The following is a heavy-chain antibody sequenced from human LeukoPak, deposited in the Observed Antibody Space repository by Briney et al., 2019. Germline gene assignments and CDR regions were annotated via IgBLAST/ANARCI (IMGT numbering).Heavy chain of an antibody. Sequence: GGSLRLSCAASGFTFDDYAMHWVRQVPGRGLEWVSLISGDGGSTYYADSVKGRFTISRDNGKNSLHLQMNSLRTEDTALYYCAKAHNSGGYYFHYWGQGTLVTVSP. CDR3: AKAHNSGGYYFHY. D-gene: IGHD6-19*01. J-gene: IGHJ4*02. CDR1: GFTFDDYA. V-gene: IGHV3-43*02. CDR2: ISGDGGST.